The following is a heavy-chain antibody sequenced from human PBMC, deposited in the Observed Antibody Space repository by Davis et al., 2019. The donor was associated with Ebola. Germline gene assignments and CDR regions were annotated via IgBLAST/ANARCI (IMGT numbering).Heavy chain of an antibody. D-gene: IGHD2/OR15-2a*01. CDR3: ARGIDAGVDF. Sequence: ASVKVSCKASGYTFLTYDINWVRQAAGQGLKWLGWMNPNNGGTGYAQKFQGRVTVSRDSSITTAYLELRSLTSEDTAVYYCARGIDAGVDFWGQGTLVIVSS. CDR1: GYTFLTYD. J-gene: IGHJ4*02. V-gene: IGHV1-8*03. CDR2: MNPNNGGT.